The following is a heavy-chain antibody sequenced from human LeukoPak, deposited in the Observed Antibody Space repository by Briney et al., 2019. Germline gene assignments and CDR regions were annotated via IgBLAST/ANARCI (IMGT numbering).Heavy chain of an antibody. Sequence: ASVKVSCKASGYTFTSYDINWVRQATGQGLEWMGWMNPNSGNTGYAQKFQGRVTMTRNASISTAYMELSSLRSEDTAVYYCARLITGYSYGWYWLDPWGQGTLVTVSS. CDR1: GYTFTSYD. V-gene: IGHV1-8*01. CDR2: MNPNSGNT. CDR3: ARLITGYSYGWYWLDP. D-gene: IGHD5-18*01. J-gene: IGHJ5*02.